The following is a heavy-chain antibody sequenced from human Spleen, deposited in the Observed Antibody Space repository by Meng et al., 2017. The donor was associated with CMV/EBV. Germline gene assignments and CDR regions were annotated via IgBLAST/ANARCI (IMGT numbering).Heavy chain of an antibody. CDR1: GYTFTSYG. Sequence: ASVKVSCKASGYTFTSYGISWVRQATGQGLEWMGWMNPNSGNTGYAQKFQGRVTMTRNTSLSTAYMELSSLRSEDTAVYYCARALRFLEWFDYWGQGTLVTVS. V-gene: IGHV1-8*02. J-gene: IGHJ4*02. CDR3: ARALRFLEWFDY. CDR2: MNPNSGNT. D-gene: IGHD3-3*01.